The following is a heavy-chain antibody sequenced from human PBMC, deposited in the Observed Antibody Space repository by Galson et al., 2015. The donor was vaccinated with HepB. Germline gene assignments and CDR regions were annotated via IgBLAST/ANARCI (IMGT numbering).Heavy chain of an antibody. V-gene: IGHV5-51*01. CDR2: IYPGDSDT. Sequence: QSGAEVKKPGESLKISCKGSGYSFTSYWIGWVRQMPGKGLEWMGIIYPGDSDTRYSPSFQGQVTISADKSISTAYLQWSSLKASDTAMYYCARLEWSFDIVVVPAAVDYWGQGTLVTVSS. D-gene: IGHD2-2*01. CDR1: GYSFTSYW. CDR3: ARLEWSFDIVVVPAAVDY. J-gene: IGHJ4*02.